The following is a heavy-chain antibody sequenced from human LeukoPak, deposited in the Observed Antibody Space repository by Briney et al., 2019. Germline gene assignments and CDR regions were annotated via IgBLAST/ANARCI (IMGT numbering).Heavy chain of an antibody. Sequence: GGSLRLSRAASGFTLSRYWISWVRQAPGKGLEWVANINEDGGERHYVDTVKGRFTISRDNAKNSLYLQMNSLRAEDTAVYYCARGGNLENWGRGTLVTVSS. V-gene: IGHV3-7*01. CDR3: ARGGNLEN. D-gene: IGHD1-14*01. CDR1: GFTLSRYW. J-gene: IGHJ4*02. CDR2: INEDGGER.